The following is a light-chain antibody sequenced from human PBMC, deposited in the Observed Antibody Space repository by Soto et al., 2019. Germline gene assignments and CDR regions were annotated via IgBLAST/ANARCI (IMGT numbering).Light chain of an antibody. Sequence: DIVMTQSPDSLAVSLGERATINCKSSQSVLYTSNNKNFLAWYQQKPGQPPKLLFYWASTRKSGVPDRFSGSVSGTDFTLTINSLQAEDVAVYYCQQYYSLPWTFGRGTKVDIK. CDR1: QSVLYTSNNKNF. CDR2: WAS. J-gene: IGKJ1*01. V-gene: IGKV4-1*01. CDR3: QQYYSLPWT.